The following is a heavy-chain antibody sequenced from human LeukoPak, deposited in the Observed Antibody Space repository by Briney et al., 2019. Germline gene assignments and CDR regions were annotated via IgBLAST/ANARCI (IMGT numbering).Heavy chain of an antibody. V-gene: IGHV3-23*01. CDR3: AKDRIPTIWNWFDP. D-gene: IGHD5-12*01. Sequence: GGSLRLSCAASGFTFSSYAMSWARQAPGKGLEWVSAISGSGGSTYYADSVKGRFTISRDNSKNTLYLQMNSLRAEDTAVYYCAKDRIPTIWNWFDPWGQGTLVTVSS. J-gene: IGHJ5*02. CDR2: ISGSGGST. CDR1: GFTFSSYA.